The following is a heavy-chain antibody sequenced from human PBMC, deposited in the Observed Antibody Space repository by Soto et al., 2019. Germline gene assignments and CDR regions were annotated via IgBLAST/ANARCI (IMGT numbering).Heavy chain of an antibody. V-gene: IGHV1-69*01. D-gene: IGHD4-17*01. CDR3: AREEQGGDYDPGQFGY. CDR2: IIPIFGTA. CDR1: GGTFSSYA. Sequence: QVQLVQSGAEVKKPGSSVKVSCKASGGTFSSYAISWVRQAPGQGLEWMGGIIPIFGTANYAQKFQGRVTSTADEATSTAYMELSSLRSEDTAVYYCAREEQGGDYDPGQFGYWGQGTLVTVSS. J-gene: IGHJ4*02.